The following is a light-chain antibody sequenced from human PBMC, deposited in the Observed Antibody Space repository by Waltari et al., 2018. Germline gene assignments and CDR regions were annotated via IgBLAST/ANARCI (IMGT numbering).Light chain of an antibody. J-gene: IGKJ4*01. CDR1: QGISSY. CDR3: RQLNSYPLT. CDR2: AAS. V-gene: IGKV1-9*01. Sequence: DIQLTQSPSFLSASVGDRVTIPCRASQGISSYLAWSQQKPGKAPKLLIYAASILQSGVPSRFSGSGSGTEFTLTISSLQPEDFATYYCRQLNSYPLTFGGGTKVEI.